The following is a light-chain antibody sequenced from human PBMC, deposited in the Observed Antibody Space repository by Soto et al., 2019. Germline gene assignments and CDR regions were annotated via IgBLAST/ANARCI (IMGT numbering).Light chain of an antibody. CDR3: QQSYSTPLT. Sequence: DIQMTQSPSSLSASVGDRVTITCRASQSISSYLKWYKQKPGKALKLLIYAASSLQSGVPSRFSSSGSGTDFTLTISSLQPEDFATYYCQQSYSTPLTFVGGTKVEIK. CDR1: QSISSY. J-gene: IGKJ4*01. CDR2: AAS. V-gene: IGKV1-39*01.